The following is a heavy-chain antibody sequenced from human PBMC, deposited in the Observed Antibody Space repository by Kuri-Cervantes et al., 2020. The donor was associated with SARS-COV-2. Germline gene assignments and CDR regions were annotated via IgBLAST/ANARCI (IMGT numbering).Heavy chain of an antibody. CDR1: GFTFSSNG. Sequence: GESLKISCAASGFTFSSNGMHWVRQAPGKGLEWVAVISYDGSNKYYADSVKGRFTISRDNSKNTLYLQMNSLRAEDTAVYYCAKDAGVGATGSVDYWGQGTLVTVSS. J-gene: IGHJ4*02. D-gene: IGHD1-26*01. V-gene: IGHV3-30*18. CDR3: AKDAGVGATGSVDY. CDR2: ISYDGSNK.